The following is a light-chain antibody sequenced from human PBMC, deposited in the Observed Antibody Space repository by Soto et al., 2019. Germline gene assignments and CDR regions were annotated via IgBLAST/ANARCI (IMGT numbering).Light chain of an antibody. CDR3: QQYGTSGPIT. V-gene: IGKV3-20*01. J-gene: IGKJ5*01. CDR2: GAS. Sequence: EIVLTQSPGTLSLSPGERATLSCRASQSVSSSYLAWYQQKPGQAPRLLIYGASSRATGIPDRFSGSGSGTDFTLTISRLEPEAFAVYYCQQYGTSGPITFGQGTRLEIK. CDR1: QSVSSSY.